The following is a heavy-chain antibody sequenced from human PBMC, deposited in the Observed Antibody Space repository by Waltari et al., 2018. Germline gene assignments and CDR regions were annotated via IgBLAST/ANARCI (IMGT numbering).Heavy chain of an antibody. D-gene: IGHD4-17*01. Sequence: QVQLQESGPGLVKPSETLSLTCTVSGGSISSYYWSWIRQPPGKGLEWIGYIYYSGGTNYNPSLKSRVTIAVDTAKNQFSLKLSSVTAADTAVYYCARSGGDYEMDVWGKGTTVTVSS. J-gene: IGHJ6*04. V-gene: IGHV4-59*01. CDR2: IYYSGGT. CDR1: GGSISSYY. CDR3: ARSGGDYEMDV.